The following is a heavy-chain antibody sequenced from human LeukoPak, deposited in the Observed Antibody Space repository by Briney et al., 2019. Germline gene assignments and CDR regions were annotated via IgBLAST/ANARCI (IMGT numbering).Heavy chain of an antibody. V-gene: IGHV5-51*01. CDR3: ATHGYSGYRIDS. J-gene: IGHJ4*02. Sequence: GESLKISCQGSGYRFTTSWIGWVRQMPGKGLEWMGIIYPGDSDTRYSPSFQGQVTISADKSITTAYLQWSSLRASDTAMYYCATHGYSGYRIDSWGQGTLVTVSS. D-gene: IGHD5-12*01. CDR2: IYPGDSDT. CDR1: GYRFTTSW.